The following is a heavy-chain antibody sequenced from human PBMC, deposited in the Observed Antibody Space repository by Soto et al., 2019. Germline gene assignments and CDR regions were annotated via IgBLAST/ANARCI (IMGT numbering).Heavy chain of an antibody. CDR1: GFTFSSYS. V-gene: IGHV3-21*01. J-gene: IGHJ4*02. D-gene: IGHD6-19*01. CDR2: ITSRSNYI. Sequence: SLRLSCAASGFTFSSYSMNWVRQAPGKGLEWVSSITSRSNYIYYADSLQGRFTISRDNAENSLYLQMNSLRAEDTAVYYCATSRSGWYSAIDCWGQGTLVTVSS. CDR3: ATSRSGWYSAIDC.